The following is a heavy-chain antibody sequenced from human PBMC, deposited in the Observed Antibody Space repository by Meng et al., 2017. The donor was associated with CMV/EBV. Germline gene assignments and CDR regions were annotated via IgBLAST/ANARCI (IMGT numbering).Heavy chain of an antibody. CDR3: AHVMWWSPRADY. Sequence: SGPTLVKPTQTLTLTCTFSGFSLSTSGVGVGWIRQPPGKALEWLALIYWNDDKRYSPSLKSRLTITKDTPKNQVVLTMTNMDPVDTATYYCAHVMWWSPRADYWGQGTLVTVSS. J-gene: IGHJ4*02. V-gene: IGHV2-5*01. CDR1: GFSLSTSGVG. D-gene: IGHD2-21*01. CDR2: IYWNDDK.